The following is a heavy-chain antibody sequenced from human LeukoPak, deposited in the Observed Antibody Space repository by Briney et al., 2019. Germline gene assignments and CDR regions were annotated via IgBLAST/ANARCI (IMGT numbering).Heavy chain of an antibody. J-gene: IGHJ4*02. CDR1: GFTFSSYG. Sequence: GGSLRLSCAASGFTFSSYGMSWVRQAPGKGLEWVSAISGSGGRTFYADSVQGRFTISRDNYKNTLNLQMNSLRAEDTAVYYCAREVGSFDYWGQGTLVTVSS. CDR3: AREVGSFDY. V-gene: IGHV3-23*01. CDR2: ISGSGGRT. D-gene: IGHD1-26*01.